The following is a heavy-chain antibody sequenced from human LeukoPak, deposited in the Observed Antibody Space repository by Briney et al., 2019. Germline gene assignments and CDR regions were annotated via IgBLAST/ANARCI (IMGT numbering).Heavy chain of an antibody. V-gene: IGHV3-33*06. D-gene: IGHD3-22*01. J-gene: IGHJ4*02. CDR1: GFTFISYG. CDR2: IWYDGSNK. Sequence: GGSLRLSCAASGFTFISYGMHWVRQAPGRGLEWVAVIWYDGSNKYYADSVKGRFTISRDNSKNTLYLQMNSLRAEDTAVYYCAKDFSYCDSSGSGPDYSRQGTLVTVSS. CDR3: AKDFSYCDSSGSGPDY.